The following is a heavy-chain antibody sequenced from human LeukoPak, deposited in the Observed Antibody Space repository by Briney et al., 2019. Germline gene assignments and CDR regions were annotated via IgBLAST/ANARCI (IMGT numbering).Heavy chain of an antibody. D-gene: IGHD3-10*01. J-gene: IGHJ4*02. CDR1: GGSFSGYY. CDR3: ARAVLLWFGELYYFDY. Sequence: SETLSLTCAVYGGSFSGYYWSWIRQPPGKGLEWIGEINHSGSTNYNPSLKSRVTISVDTSKNQFSLKLSSVTAAGTAVYYCARAVLLWFGELYYFDYWGQGTLVTVSS. CDR2: INHSGST. V-gene: IGHV4-34*01.